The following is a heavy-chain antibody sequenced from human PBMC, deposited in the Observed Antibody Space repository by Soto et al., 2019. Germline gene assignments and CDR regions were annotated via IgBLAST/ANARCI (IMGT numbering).Heavy chain of an antibody. CDR3: ARDLYYYDSSGRGPDY. CDR1: GFTFCSYG. J-gene: IGHJ4*02. V-gene: IGHV3-33*01. D-gene: IGHD3-22*01. CDR2: IWYDGSNK. Sequence: GGSLRLSCAASGFTFCSYGMHWFRQAPGKGLEWVAVIWYDGSNKYYADSVKGRFTISRDNSKNTLYLQMNSLRAEDTAVYYCARDLYYYDSSGRGPDYWGQGTLVTVSS.